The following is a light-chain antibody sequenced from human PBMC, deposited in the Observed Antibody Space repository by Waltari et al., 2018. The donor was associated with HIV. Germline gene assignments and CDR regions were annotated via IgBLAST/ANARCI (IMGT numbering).Light chain of an antibody. V-gene: IGLV3-19*01. J-gene: IGLJ3*02. Sequence: SSELTQDPAVYVALGQTVRITCQGDSLRSYYASWYQQKPGQAPVLVIYNNNNRPSGIPDRFSGSSSGNTASLTITGAQAEDEADYYCNSRDSSGKHHWVFGGGTKLTVL. CDR1: SLRSYY. CDR3: NSRDSSGKHHWV. CDR2: NNN.